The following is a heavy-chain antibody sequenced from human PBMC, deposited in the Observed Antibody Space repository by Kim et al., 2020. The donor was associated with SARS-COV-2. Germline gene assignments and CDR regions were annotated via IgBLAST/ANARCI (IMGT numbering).Heavy chain of an antibody. D-gene: IGHD6-19*01. V-gene: IGHV3-30*01. Sequence: YADSVKGRFTIARDNSKNTRYLQMNSRRAEDTAVYYCAIEPGIAVAGLDYWGQGTLVTVSS. CDR3: AIEPGIAVAGLDY. J-gene: IGHJ4*02.